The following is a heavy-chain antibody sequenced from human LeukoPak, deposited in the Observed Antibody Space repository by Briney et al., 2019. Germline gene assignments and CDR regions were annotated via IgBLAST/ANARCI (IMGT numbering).Heavy chain of an antibody. J-gene: IGHJ5*02. D-gene: IGHD1-26*01. CDR2: IDPNSGAT. V-gene: IGHV1-2*02. CDR3: ARVGATYSGDP. Sequence: PRASVKVSCKASGYTFTDYYIHWVRQAPGQGLEWMAWIDPNSGATNYAQKFQGRITMTRDTSISTAYMELSRLRSDDTAVYYCARVGATYSGDPWGQGTLVTVSS. CDR1: GYTFTDYY.